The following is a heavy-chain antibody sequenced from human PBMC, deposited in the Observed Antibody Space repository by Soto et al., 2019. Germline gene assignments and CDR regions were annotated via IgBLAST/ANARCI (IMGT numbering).Heavy chain of an antibody. J-gene: IGHJ1*01. CDR2: ISPTGDAT. Sequence: EVVLLQSGGGLEQPGNSLRLSCAASGFTFTIFGMNWVRQVPGKGLEWVSMISPTGDATYYADSVRGRFTISRDNSKNILYLQMDSLRVEDTAVYYCTRDPRMPLKHWGQGSRVTVS. CDR1: GFTFTIFG. V-gene: IGHV3-23*01. D-gene: IGHD2-2*01. CDR3: TRDPRMPLKH.